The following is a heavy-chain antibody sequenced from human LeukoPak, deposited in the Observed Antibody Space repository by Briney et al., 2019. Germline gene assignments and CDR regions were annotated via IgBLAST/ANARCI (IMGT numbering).Heavy chain of an antibody. CDR3: ARDGGMSSSWYAPLDY. D-gene: IGHD6-13*01. V-gene: IGHV3-48*01. J-gene: IGHJ4*02. CDR2: ISSSSSTI. Sequence: QAGGSLRLSCAASGFTFSSYSMNWVRQAPGKGLEWVSYISSSSSTIYYADSVKGRFTISRDNAKNSLYLQMNSLRAEDTAVYYCARDGGMSSSWYAPLDYWGQGTLVTVSS. CDR1: GFTFSSYS.